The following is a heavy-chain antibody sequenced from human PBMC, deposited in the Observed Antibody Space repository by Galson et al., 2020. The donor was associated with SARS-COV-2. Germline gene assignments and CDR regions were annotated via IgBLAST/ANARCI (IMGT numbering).Heavy chain of an antibody. J-gene: IGHJ4*02. V-gene: IGHV2-70*11. CDR2: IDWDDDK. CDR1: GFSLTTSRIC. Sequence: SGPTLVKPTQTLTLTCTFSGFSLTTSRICVSWIRQPPGKALEWLARIDWDDDKYYSTSLKTRLTIFKDTSKNQVVLTMTNMDPVDTATYYCARTPTVTTTYYFDYWGQGTQVTVSS. CDR3: ARTPTVTTTYYFDY. D-gene: IGHD4-17*01.